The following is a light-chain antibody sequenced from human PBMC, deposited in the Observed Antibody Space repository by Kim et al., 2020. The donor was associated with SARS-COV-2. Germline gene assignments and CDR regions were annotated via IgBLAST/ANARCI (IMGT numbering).Light chain of an antibody. J-gene: IGLJ3*02. CDR1: SSNIGAGYD. Sequence: VTISCTGSSSNIGAGYDVHWYRQLPGTAPELLIYGISNRPSGVPDRFSGSKSDTSASLAITGLQAEDEADYYCQSYDSSLSGSGVFGGGTQLTVL. CDR3: QSYDSSLSGSGV. CDR2: GIS. V-gene: IGLV1-40*01.